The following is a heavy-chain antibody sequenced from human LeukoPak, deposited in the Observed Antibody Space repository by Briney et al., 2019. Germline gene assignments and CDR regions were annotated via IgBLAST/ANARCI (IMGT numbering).Heavy chain of an antibody. Sequence: GRSLSLSCAASGFTFSSYAMHWVRQAPGKGLEWVAVISYDGSNKYYAESVKGRFTISRDNSKNTLYIQMNSLRAEDTAVYHCAREAGYSSIWYYLNWFAPWGQGPLATVSS. CDR3: AREAGYSSIWYYLNWFAP. CDR2: ISYDGSNK. J-gene: IGHJ5*02. V-gene: IGHV3-30-3*01. D-gene: IGHD6-13*01. CDR1: GFTFSSYA.